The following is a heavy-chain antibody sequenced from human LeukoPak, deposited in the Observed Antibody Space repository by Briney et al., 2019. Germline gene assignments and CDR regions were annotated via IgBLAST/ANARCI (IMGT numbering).Heavy chain of an antibody. CDR2: FDPEDGET. J-gene: IGHJ6*02. CDR1: GYTLTELS. CDR3: ARRSGTYYDFWSGYYISSRGMDV. Sequence: ASVKVSCKVSGYTLTELSMHWVRQAPGKGLEWMGGFDPEDGETIYAQKFQGRVTMTEDTSTDTAYMELRSLRSDDTAVYYRARRSGTYYDFWSGYYISSRGMDVWGQGTTVTVSS. V-gene: IGHV1-24*01. D-gene: IGHD3-3*01.